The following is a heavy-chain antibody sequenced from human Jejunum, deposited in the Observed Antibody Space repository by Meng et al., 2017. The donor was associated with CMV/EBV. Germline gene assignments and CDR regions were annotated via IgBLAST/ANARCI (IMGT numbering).Heavy chain of an antibody. D-gene: IGHD3-22*01. J-gene: IGHJ2*01. CDR2: INTHTGNP. CDR3: ARGGPYPDSSGFHWYFDL. CDR1: GYTFINYA. V-gene: IGHV7-4-1*02. Sequence: QVELVKSGSYLKKPGASVKVSCKAFGYTFINYAINWVRQAPGQGLEWMGWINTHTGNPTYGQGFTGRFVLSSDTSVSTANLQISSLKAEDTAAYYCARGGPYPDSSGFHWYFDLWGRGTLVTVSS.